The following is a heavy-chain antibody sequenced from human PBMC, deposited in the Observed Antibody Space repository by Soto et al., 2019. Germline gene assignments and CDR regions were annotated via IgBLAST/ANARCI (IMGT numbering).Heavy chain of an antibody. CDR1: GGSISSSSYY. V-gene: IGHV4-39*07. Sequence: SETLSLTCTVSGGSISSSSYYWGWIRQPPGKGLEWIGCIYHSGSTYYNPSLKSRVTISVDRSKNQFSLKLSSVTAADTAVYYCARVPDRWGQGTLVTVSS. CDR3: ARVPDR. J-gene: IGHJ5*02. D-gene: IGHD2-2*01. CDR2: IYHSGST.